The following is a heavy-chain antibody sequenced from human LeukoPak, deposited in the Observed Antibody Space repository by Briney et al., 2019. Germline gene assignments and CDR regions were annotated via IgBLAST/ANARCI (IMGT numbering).Heavy chain of an antibody. CDR3: TRALSGWTGYSDF. J-gene: IGHJ4*02. Sequence: GGSLRLSCRGSGFTFGDYAVTWVRQAPGKGLQWVGFIRSEEYGGTPDYATSVKGRFTMSRENSQSIAYLQTNSLRTEDTAVYYCTRALSGWTGYSDFWGQGTLVTVSS. V-gene: IGHV3-49*04. CDR2: IRSEEYGGTP. D-gene: IGHD6-19*01. CDR1: GFTFGDYA.